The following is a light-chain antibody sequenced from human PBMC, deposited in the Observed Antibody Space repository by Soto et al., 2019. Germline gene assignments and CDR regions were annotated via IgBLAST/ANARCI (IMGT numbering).Light chain of an antibody. V-gene: IGKV1-12*02. CDR3: QQANSFPS. J-gene: IGKJ4*01. Sequence: DIQMTQSPSSVSASVGDRVTFTCRASQDISSWLAWYQQAPGKAPKLLIYAATTLQSGVPSRFGGSGSGTDFTLTISSLQPEDFATYSCQQANSFPSFGGGTKVEIK. CDR2: AAT. CDR1: QDISSW.